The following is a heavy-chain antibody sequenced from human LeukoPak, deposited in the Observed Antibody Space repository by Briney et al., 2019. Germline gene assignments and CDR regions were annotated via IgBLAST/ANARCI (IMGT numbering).Heavy chain of an antibody. V-gene: IGHV3-30*18. CDR2: ISYDGSNK. CDR1: GFTFSSYG. Sequence: PGRSLRLSCAASGFTFSSYGMHWVRQAPGKGLEWVVVISYDGSNKYYADSVKGRFTISRDNSKNTLYLQMNSLRAEDTAVYYCAKIMTNFDYWGQGTLVTVSS. CDR3: AKIMTNFDY. J-gene: IGHJ4*02.